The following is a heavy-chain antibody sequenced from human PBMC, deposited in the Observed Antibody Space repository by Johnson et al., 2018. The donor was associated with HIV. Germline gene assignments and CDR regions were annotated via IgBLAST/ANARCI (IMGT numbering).Heavy chain of an antibody. J-gene: IGHJ3*02. Sequence: QVQLVESGGGLVKPGGSLRLFCAASGFTFSDYYMSWIRQAPGKGLEWVAFIRYDGSNKYYADSVKGRFTISRDNSKNTLYLQMNSLRAEDTAVYYCARWVIVRGREAAFDIWGQGTMVTVSS. CDR2: IRYDGSNK. V-gene: IGHV3-30*02. CDR1: GFTFSDYY. CDR3: ARWVIVRGREAAFDI. D-gene: IGHD3-10*01.